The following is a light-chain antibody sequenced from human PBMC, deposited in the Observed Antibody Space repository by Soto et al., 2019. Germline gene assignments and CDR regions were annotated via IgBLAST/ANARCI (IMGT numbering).Light chain of an antibody. CDR1: SSDVGGYDY. V-gene: IGLV2-14*01. CDR2: EVS. Sequence: QSGLTQPASVSGSPGQSVTISCTGTSSDVGGYDYVSWYQQHPGTAPKLILYEVSNRPSGVSNRFSGSKSGNTASLIISGLQTEDEADYYCSAYTTTNTLIFGTGTKVTVL. CDR3: SAYTTTNTLI. J-gene: IGLJ1*01.